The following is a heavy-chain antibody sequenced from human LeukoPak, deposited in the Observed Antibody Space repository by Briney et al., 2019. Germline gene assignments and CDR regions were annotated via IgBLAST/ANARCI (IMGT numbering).Heavy chain of an antibody. CDR1: GFTFSNYW. V-gene: IGHV3-7*05. D-gene: IGHD6-13*01. J-gene: IGHJ6*02. Sequence: PGGSLRLSCTASGFTFSNYWMSWVRQTPEKGLEWVANINQDGSETVYVDSVKGRFTISRDNAQSSLYLQMNSLRAEDTAVYYCARDPYSSSWSYAMDVWGQGTTVTVSS. CDR2: INQDGSET. CDR3: ARDPYSSSWSYAMDV.